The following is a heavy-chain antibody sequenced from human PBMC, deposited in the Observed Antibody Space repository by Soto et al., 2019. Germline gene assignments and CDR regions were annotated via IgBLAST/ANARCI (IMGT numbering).Heavy chain of an antibody. Sequence: VGSLRLSCAASGFTFSSYGMHCVHQSPGKGLEWVAVISYDGSNKYYADSVKGRFTISRDNSKNTLYLQMNSLRAEDTAVYYCAKPTNHYDILTGLEPWGQGTLVTVSS. CDR1: GFTFSSYG. J-gene: IGHJ5*02. CDR3: AKPTNHYDILTGLEP. D-gene: IGHD3-9*01. V-gene: IGHV3-30*18. CDR2: ISYDGSNK.